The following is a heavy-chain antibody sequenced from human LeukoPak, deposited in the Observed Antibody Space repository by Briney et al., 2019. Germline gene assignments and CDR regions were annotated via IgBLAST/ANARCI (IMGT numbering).Heavy chain of an antibody. J-gene: IGHJ4*02. Sequence: SETLSLTCTVSVGSISSGDYYWSWIRQPPGEGLEWIGYIYYSESPYYNPSLKSRVTISVDTYKNQFSLKLSSVTAADTAVYYCARDSRVAAGDYWGQGTLVTVSS. CDR1: VGSISSGDYY. CDR2: IYYSESP. V-gene: IGHV4-30-4*01. D-gene: IGHD6-13*01. CDR3: ARDSRVAAGDY.